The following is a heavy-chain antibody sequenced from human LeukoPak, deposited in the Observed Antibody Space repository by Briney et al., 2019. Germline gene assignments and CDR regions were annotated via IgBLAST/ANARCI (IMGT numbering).Heavy chain of an antibody. CDR1: GGSISSSSYY. CDR3: ARQSFPGYSSGWYMDY. D-gene: IGHD6-19*01. J-gene: IGHJ4*02. CDR2: IYYSGST. Sequence: SETLSLTCTVSGGSISSSSYYWGWIRQPPGKGLEWIGSIYYSGSTYYNPSLRSRLTISEDTSKRQFSLKLSSVTAADTAVYYCARQSFPGYSSGWYMDYWGQGTLVTVSS. V-gene: IGHV4-39*01.